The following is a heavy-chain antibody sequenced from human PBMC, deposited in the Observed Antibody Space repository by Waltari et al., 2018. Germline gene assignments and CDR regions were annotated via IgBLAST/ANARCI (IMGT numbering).Heavy chain of an antibody. Sequence: EVQLVESGGGLVKPGGSLRLSCAASGFTFSSYSMNWVRQAPGKGLEWVSSISSSSSYIYYAASVKGRFTIPRDNAKNSLYLQMNSLRAEDTAVYYCARVSGYYYDSSGYYPYYFDYWGQGTLVTVSS. D-gene: IGHD3-22*01. CDR2: ISSSSSYI. CDR1: GFTFSSYS. CDR3: ARVSGYYYDSSGYYPYYFDY. J-gene: IGHJ4*02. V-gene: IGHV3-21*01.